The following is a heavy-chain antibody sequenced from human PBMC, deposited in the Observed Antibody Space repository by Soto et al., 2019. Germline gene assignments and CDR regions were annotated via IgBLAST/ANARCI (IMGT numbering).Heavy chain of an antibody. V-gene: IGHV4-61*01. D-gene: IGHD3-22*01. CDR2: IYYSGST. Sequence: QVQLQESGPGLVKPSETLSLTCTVSGGSVSSGSYYWSWIRQPPGKGLEWIGYIYYSGSTNYNPSLKSRVTLSVATSKNQFSLKLSSVTAADTAVYYCARDLITMIVVPQGVGMDVWGQGTTVTVSS. CDR3: ARDLITMIVVPQGVGMDV. J-gene: IGHJ6*02. CDR1: GGSVSSGSYY.